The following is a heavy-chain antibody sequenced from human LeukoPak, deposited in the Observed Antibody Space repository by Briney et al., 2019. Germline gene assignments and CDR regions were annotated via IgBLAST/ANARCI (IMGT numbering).Heavy chain of an antibody. CDR1: GGSISSGSYH. CDR3: ARLTPYGDYYFDN. D-gene: IGHD4-17*01. Sequence: PSQTLSLIRSVSGGSISSGSYHWSWIRQPAGKGLEWIGRIYVGGSTNYNPSLKRRVTISADTSKNQFSLKVTSVTAADTAVYFCARLTPYGDYYFDNWGQGMSVTVSP. J-gene: IGHJ4*02. V-gene: IGHV4-61*02. CDR2: IYVGGST.